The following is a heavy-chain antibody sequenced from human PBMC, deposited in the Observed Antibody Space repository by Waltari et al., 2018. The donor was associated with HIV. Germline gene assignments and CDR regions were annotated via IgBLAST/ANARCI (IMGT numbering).Heavy chain of an antibody. Sequence: QVQLVQSGAEVKKPGASVKVSCKASGYTFTGYYMHWVRQAPGQGLEWRGWSKPNSGGTNYAQKFQGRVTMTRDTSISTAYMELSRLRSDDTAVDYCARDRARTTDYYYYGMDVWGQGTTVTVSS. J-gene: IGHJ6*02. CDR1: GYTFTGYY. V-gene: IGHV1-2*02. CDR2: SKPNSGGT. CDR3: ARDRARTTDYYYYGMDV. D-gene: IGHD1-7*01.